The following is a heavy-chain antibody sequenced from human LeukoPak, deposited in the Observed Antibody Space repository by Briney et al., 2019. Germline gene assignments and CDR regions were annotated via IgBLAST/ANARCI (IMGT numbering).Heavy chain of an antibody. J-gene: IGHJ4*02. CDR1: GFTFSSYA. Sequence: QAGGSLRLSCAASGFTFSSYAMTWVRQAPGKGLEWVSAVSGNGGNTYYADSVKGRFTISRDNSKNTLYLQMNSLRAEDTAVYYCAKRILYSGGWYPDYRGQGTLVTVSS. CDR3: AKRILYSGGWYPDY. CDR2: VSGNGGNT. D-gene: IGHD6-19*01. V-gene: IGHV3-23*01.